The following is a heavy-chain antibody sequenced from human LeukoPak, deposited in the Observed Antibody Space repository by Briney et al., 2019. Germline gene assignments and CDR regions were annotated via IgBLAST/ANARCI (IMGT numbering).Heavy chain of an antibody. J-gene: IGHJ3*02. V-gene: IGHV4-38-2*02. CDR1: GYSISSGYY. CDR3: ARDLVVVVAATPSAFDI. Sequence: PSETLSLTCAVSGYSISSGYYWGWIRQPPGKGLEWIGSIYHSGSTYYNPSLKSRVTISVDTSKDQFSLKLSSVTAADTAVYYSARDLVVVVAATPSAFDIWGQGTMVTVSS. D-gene: IGHD2-15*01. CDR2: IYHSGST.